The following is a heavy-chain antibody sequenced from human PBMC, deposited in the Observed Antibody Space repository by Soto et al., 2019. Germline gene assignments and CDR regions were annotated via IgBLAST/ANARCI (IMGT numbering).Heavy chain of an antibody. CDR3: ARRARPDFYYLDV. V-gene: IGHV3-64*01. D-gene: IGHD6-6*01. J-gene: IGHJ6*03. Sequence: EVQLAESGGGLVQPGGSLRLSCAASGFTLSGYAMDWVRQAPGKGLEYVSGISSNGVGTYYANSVQGRFTISRDNSKNTVYLHMGSLRPEDMAVYYCARRARPDFYYLDVWGKGTTVTVSS. CDR2: ISSNGVGT. CDR1: GFTLSGYA.